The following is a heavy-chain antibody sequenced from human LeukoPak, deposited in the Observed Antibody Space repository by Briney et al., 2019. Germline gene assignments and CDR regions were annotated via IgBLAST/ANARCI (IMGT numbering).Heavy chain of an antibody. D-gene: IGHD1-14*01. CDR3: ARGRKNRYGWFDP. CDR1: GYTFTGYY. CDR2: MNPNSGNT. J-gene: IGHJ5*02. V-gene: IGHV1-8*03. Sequence: ASVKVSCKASGYTFTGYYMHWVRQATGQGLEWMGWMNPNSGNTGYAQKFQGRVTITRNTSISTAYMELSSLRSEDTAVYYCARGRKNRYGWFDPWGQGTLVTVSS.